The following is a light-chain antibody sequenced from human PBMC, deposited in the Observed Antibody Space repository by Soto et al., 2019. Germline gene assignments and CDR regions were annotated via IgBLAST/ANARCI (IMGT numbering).Light chain of an antibody. CDR1: SSDVGGYNY. J-gene: IGLJ3*02. Sequence: QSLLTQPASVSGSPGQSITISCTGTSSDVGGYNYVSWYQQHPGKAPKLMIYEVSNRPSGVSNRFSGSKSGNTASLTISGLQAEDEADYYCSSYTSSSTPNWVFGGGTKLTVL. CDR2: EVS. CDR3: SSYTSSSTPNWV. V-gene: IGLV2-14*01.